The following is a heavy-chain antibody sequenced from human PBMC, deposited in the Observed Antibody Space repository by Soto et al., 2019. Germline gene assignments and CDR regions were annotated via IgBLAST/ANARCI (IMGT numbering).Heavy chain of an antibody. CDR2: ISSGSSDT. CDR3: ARVAY. V-gene: IGHV3-21*01. J-gene: IGHJ4*02. Sequence: GGSLRLSCAASGFTFSSYAMRWARQVPGKGLEWVASISSGSSDTWYADSVKGRFIISRDNAKNSLFLQMNTLRPEDTAMYYCARVAYWGPGTQVTVSS. CDR1: GFTFSSYA.